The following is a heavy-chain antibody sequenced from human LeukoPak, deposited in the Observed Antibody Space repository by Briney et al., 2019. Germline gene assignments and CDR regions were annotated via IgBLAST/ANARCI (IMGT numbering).Heavy chain of an antibody. CDR3: ARHVVSGWQDIDY. V-gene: IGHV4-39*01. CDR2: IYYSGST. Sequence: SETLSLTCTVSGGSISSYYWGWIRQPPGKGLEWIGSIYYSGSTYYNPSLKSRVTISVDTSKNQFSLKLSSVTAADTAVYYCARHVVSGWQDIDYWGQGTLVTVSS. D-gene: IGHD6-19*01. J-gene: IGHJ4*02. CDR1: GGSISSYY.